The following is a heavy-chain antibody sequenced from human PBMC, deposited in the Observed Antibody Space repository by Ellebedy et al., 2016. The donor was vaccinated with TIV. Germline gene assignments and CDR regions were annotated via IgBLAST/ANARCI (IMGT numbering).Heavy chain of an antibody. Sequence: AASVKVSCKASGYPFSDYYIEWVRQAPGQGLEWMGIISPGADTKSYAQKFQGRVTMTRDTSTSTVYLELSSLRSEDTAVYYCSREDYWGQGTLVTVSS. V-gene: IGHV1-46*01. CDR2: ISPGADTK. J-gene: IGHJ4*02. CDR3: SREDY. CDR1: GYPFSDYY.